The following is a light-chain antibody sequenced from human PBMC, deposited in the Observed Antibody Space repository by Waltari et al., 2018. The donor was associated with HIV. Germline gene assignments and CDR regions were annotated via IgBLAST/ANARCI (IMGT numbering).Light chain of an antibody. CDR3: QQRSNWPRT. Sequence: EIVFTQSPATLSLSLGERAPLSCRASQSVSSYLAWYHQKPGQAPRLLIYDASNRATGIPARFSGSGSVTDFTLTISSLEPEDFAVYYCQQRSNWPRTFGGGTKVEIK. CDR1: QSVSSY. CDR2: DAS. J-gene: IGKJ4*01. V-gene: IGKV3-11*01.